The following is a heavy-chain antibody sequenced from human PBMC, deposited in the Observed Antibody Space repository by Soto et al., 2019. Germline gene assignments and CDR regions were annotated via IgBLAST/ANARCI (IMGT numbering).Heavy chain of an antibody. CDR2: ISAYNGNT. J-gene: IGHJ4*02. CDR3: ARVVAGTDDY. D-gene: IGHD2-15*01. V-gene: IGHV1-18*01. Sequence: ASVKVSCKASGGTFSSYTISWVRQAPGQGLEWMGWISAYNGNTNYAQKLQGRVTMTTDTSTSTAYMELRSLRSDDTAVYYCARVVAGTDDYWGQGTLVTVSS. CDR1: GGTFSSYT.